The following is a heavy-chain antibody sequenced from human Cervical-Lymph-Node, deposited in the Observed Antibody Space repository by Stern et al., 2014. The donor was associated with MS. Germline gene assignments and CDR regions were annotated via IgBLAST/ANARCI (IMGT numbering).Heavy chain of an antibody. D-gene: IGHD6-6*01. CDR2: ISSSGGP. CDR3: ARGYTTSSGRPDY. J-gene: IGHJ4*02. V-gene: IGHV4-59*08. CDR1: GGSTSSYY. Sequence: QVQLQESGPGLVKPSETLSLTCTVSGGSTSSYYWSWIRQPPGKGLEWIGYISSSGGPKYNPSLKSRVTISLDTSKNQFSLNLSSVTAADTAVYYCARGYTTSSGRPDYWGQGTLVTVSS.